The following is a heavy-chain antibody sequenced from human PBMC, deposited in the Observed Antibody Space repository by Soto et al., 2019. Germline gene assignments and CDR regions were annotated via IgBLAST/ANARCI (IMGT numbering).Heavy chain of an antibody. V-gene: IGHV5-51*01. CDR2: IYPGDSDT. J-gene: IGHJ6*02. D-gene: IGHD1-26*01. Sequence: VESLTISCKGSGYSFISYWIGWVRQMPGKGLEWMGIIYPGDSDTRYSPSFQGQVTISDDKSISTAYLQWSSLKASDTAVYYCARRSGTYPSYRLDVWGQGTTLTVSS. CDR1: GYSFISYW. CDR3: ARRSGTYPSYRLDV.